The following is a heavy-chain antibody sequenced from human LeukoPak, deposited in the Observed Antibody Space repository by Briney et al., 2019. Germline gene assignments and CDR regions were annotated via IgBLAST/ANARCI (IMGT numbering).Heavy chain of an antibody. CDR3: ARDVYYYGSGSYSVYYFDY. V-gene: IGHV4-4*07. CDR2: IYTSGST. J-gene: IGHJ4*02. D-gene: IGHD3-10*01. CDR1: GGSISSYY. Sequence: SETLSLTCTVSGGSISSYYWSWIRQPAGKGLEWIGRIYTSGSTNYNPSLKSRVTMSVDASKNQFSLKLSSVTAADTAVYYCARDVYYYGSGSYSVYYFDYWGQGTLVTVSS.